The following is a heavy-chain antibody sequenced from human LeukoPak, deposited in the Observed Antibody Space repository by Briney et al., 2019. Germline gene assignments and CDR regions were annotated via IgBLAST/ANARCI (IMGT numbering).Heavy chain of an antibody. V-gene: IGHV1-3*01. J-gene: IGHJ5*02. CDR2: INAGNGNT. CDR3: ARYGGKIVVVPAAMPAVGWFDP. Sequence: ASVKVSCKASGYTFTSHAMHWVRQAPGQRLEWMGWINAGNGNTKYSQKFQGRVTITRDTSASTAYMELSSLRSEDTAVYYCARYGGKIVVVPAAMPAVGWFDPWGQGTLVTVSS. CDR1: GYTFTSHA. D-gene: IGHD2-2*01.